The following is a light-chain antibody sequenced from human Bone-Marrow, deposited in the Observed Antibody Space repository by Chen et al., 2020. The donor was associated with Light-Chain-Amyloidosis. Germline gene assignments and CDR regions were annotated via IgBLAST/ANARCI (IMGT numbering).Light chain of an antibody. Sequence: HSPLTQPAAVSGSPGQSVPIACTGSYSDVGSHNFVSWYQLHPGRAPKLILYGVNNWPSGVSERFSGSKTDNTASLTISGLLGEDEADYYCCSYGGRFSLMFGGGTRLTVL. CDR2: GVN. J-gene: IGLJ3*02. CDR1: YSDVGSHNF. V-gene: IGLV2-23*02. CDR3: CSYGGRFSLM.